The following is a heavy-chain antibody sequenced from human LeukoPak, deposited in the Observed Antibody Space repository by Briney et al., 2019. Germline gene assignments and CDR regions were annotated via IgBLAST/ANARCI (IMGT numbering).Heavy chain of an antibody. D-gene: IGHD3-16*01. CDR2: IYYSGGT. CDR1: GFTISSSSYY. J-gene: IGHJ5*02. V-gene: IGHV4-39*01. Sequence: SGTLSLTCTVSGFTISSSSYYWGWIGQPPGKGLWWIGSIYYSGGTFYNPYLKSRVPISVATSKNQFSLKLSTVTAENPAVYYCERHRTWGFVPGAQRTLVRVS. CDR3: ERHRTWGFVP.